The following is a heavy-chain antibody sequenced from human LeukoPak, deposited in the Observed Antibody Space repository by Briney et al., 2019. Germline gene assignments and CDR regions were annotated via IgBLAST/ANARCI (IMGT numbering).Heavy chain of an antibody. V-gene: IGHV3-21*01. J-gene: IGHJ5*02. CDR2: ISSSSSYI. CDR1: GFTFSSYS. Sequence: GGSLRLSCAASGFTFSSYSMNWVRQAPGKGLEWVSSISSSSSYIYYADSVKGRFTISRDNAKNSLYLQMNSLRAEDTAVYYCARDDARITMVRGVIRLDPWGQGTLVTVSS. D-gene: IGHD3-10*01. CDR3: ARDDARITMVRGVIRLDP.